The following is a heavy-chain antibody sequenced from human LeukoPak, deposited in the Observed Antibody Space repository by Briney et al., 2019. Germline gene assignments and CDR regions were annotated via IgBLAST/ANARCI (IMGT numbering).Heavy chain of an antibody. V-gene: IGHV3-21*04. CDR2: ISSSSSYI. Sequence: GGSLRLSCAASGFTFSSYSMNWVRQAPGKGLEWVSCISSSSSYIYYADSVKGRFTISRDNAKNSLYLQMNSLRAEDTALYYCANDMYDSSGWLDYWGQGTLVTVSS. D-gene: IGHD3-22*01. J-gene: IGHJ4*02. CDR3: ANDMYDSSGWLDY. CDR1: GFTFSSYS.